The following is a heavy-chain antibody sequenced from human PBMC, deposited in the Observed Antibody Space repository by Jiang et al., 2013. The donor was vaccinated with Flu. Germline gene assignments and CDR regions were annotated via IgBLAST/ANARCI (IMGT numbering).Heavy chain of an antibody. D-gene: IGHD2-15*01. CDR1: GYTFTGYY. J-gene: IGHJ4*01. CDR2: INPNSGGT. CDR3: ARRARVGYCSGGSCGDHFDY. Sequence: VQLVESGAEVKKPGASVKVSCKASGYTFTGYYMHWVRQAPGQGLEWMGWINPNSGGTNYAQKFQGRVTMTRDTSISTAYMELSRLRSDDTAVYYCARRARVGYCSGGSCGDHFDYVGQEPWSTVS. V-gene: IGHV1-2*02.